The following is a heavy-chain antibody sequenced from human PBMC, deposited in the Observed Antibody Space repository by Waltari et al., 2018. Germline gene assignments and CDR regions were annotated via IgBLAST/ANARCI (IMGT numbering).Heavy chain of an antibody. J-gene: IGHJ4*02. CDR2: IYTSGST. CDR3: ARETGGSSAHGYYFDY. CDR1: GGSISSGSYY. Sequence: QVQLQESGPGLVKPSQTLSLTCTVSGGSISSGSYYWSWIRQPAGKGLEWIGYIYTSGSTNYNPSLKSRVTISVDTSKNQFSLKLSSVTAADTAVYYCARETGGSSAHGYYFDYWGQGTLVTVSS. D-gene: IGHD6-25*01. V-gene: IGHV4-61*09.